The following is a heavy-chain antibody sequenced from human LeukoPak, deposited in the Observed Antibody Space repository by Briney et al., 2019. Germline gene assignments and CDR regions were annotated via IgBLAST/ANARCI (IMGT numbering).Heavy chain of an antibody. V-gene: IGHV1-69*05. J-gene: IGHJ6*03. CDR1: GGTFSSYA. Sequence: GASVTVSCKASGGTFSSYAISWVRQAPRQGLEWMGGIIPIFGTANYAQKFQGRVTITTDESTSTAYMELSSLRSEDTAVYYCARSSTGTTSFNYYYYYYMDVWGKGTTVTVSS. CDR3: ARSSTGTTSFNYYYYYYMDV. D-gene: IGHD1-7*01. CDR2: IIPIFGTA.